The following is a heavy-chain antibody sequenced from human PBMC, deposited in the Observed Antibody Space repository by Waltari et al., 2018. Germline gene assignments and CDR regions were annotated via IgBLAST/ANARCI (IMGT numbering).Heavy chain of an antibody. CDR1: GGSISSSNW. Sequence: QVQLQESGPGLVKPSGTLSLTCAVSGGSISSSNWCSWVRQRPGKGLEWIGEIYHSGSTDYNQSLKSRVTKKVDKSKNQYSLKLSSVTAADTAVYYGARLFWSGYSYFDYWGQGTLVTVSS. D-gene: IGHD3-3*01. CDR3: ARLFWSGYSYFDY. J-gene: IGHJ4*02. V-gene: IGHV4-4*02. CDR2: IYHSGST.